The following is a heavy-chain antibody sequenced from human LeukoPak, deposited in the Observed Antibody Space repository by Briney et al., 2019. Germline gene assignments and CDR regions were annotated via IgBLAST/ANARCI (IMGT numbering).Heavy chain of an antibody. J-gene: IGHJ4*02. CDR1: GGTFSSCV. V-gene: IGHV1-69*05. D-gene: IGHD3-22*01. Sequence: SVKVSCKASGGTFSSCVISWVRQAPGQGREWMGRIIPIFGTANYAQKFQGRVTITTDESTSTAYMELSSLRSEDTAVYYCARAQGIYDSSAYYYYWGQGTLVTVSS. CDR2: IIPIFGTA. CDR3: ARAQGIYDSSAYYYY.